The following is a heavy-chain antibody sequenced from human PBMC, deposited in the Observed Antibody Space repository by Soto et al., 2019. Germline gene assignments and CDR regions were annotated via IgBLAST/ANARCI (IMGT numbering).Heavy chain of an antibody. CDR3: AKGVHHVGISPDY. J-gene: IGHJ4*02. V-gene: IGHV3-23*01. CDR2: ITGSGGNT. Sequence: PGGSLRLSCAASGFTFSNYAMSWVRQAPGKGLEWVSGITGSGGNTYNADSVKGRFTVSRDNSKNTLYLQMNSLRDEDTAVYYCAKGVHHVGISPDYWGQGTQVTVSS. CDR1: GFTFSNYA. D-gene: IGHD3-22*01.